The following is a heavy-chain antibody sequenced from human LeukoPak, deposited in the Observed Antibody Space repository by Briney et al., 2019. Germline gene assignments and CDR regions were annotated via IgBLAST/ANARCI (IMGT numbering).Heavy chain of an antibody. Sequence: SQTLSLTCTVSGGSISSGGYYWSWIRQPPGKGLERIGYIYHSGSTYYNPSLKSRVTISVDRSKNQFSLKLSSVTAADTAVYYCARGSSGYYYYWGQGTLVTVSS. D-gene: IGHD3-22*01. V-gene: IGHV4-30-2*01. CDR1: GGSISSGGYY. CDR2: IYHSGST. J-gene: IGHJ4*02. CDR3: ARGSSGYYYY.